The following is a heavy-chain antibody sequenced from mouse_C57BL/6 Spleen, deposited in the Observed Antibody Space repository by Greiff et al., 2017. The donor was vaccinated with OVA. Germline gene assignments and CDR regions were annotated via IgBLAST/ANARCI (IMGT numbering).Heavy chain of an antibody. CDR1: GYSITSDY. V-gene: IGHV3-8*01. Sequence: EVQRVESGPGLAKPSQTLSLTCSVTGYSITSDYWNWIRKFPGNKLEYMGYISYSGSTYYNPSLKSRISITRDTSKNQYYLQLNSVTTEDTATYYCARYRVYYYGSNYFDYWGQGTTLTVSS. CDR3: ARYRVYYYGSNYFDY. CDR2: ISYSGST. J-gene: IGHJ2*01. D-gene: IGHD1-1*01.